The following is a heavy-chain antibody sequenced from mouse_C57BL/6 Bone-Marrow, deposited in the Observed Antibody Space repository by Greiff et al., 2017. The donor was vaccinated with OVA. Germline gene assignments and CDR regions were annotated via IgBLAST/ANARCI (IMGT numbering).Heavy chain of an antibody. CDR3: ARPYYYGSSLYARDY. CDR2: IYPGSGNT. D-gene: IGHD1-1*01. V-gene: IGHV1-76*01. CDR1: GYTFTDYY. Sequence: VQLQQSGAELVRPGASVKLSCKASGYTFTDYYINWVKQRPGQGLEWIARIYPGSGNTYYNEKFEGKATLTAEKSSSTAYMQLSSLTSEDSAVYFCARPYYYGSSLYARDYWGQGTSVTVSS. J-gene: IGHJ4*01.